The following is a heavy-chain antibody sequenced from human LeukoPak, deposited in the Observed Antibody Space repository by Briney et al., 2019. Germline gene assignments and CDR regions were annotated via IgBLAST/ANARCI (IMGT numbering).Heavy chain of an antibody. D-gene: IGHD6-19*01. CDR3: ARLSRGSGWWSDY. Sequence: AGESLQISFKGSGYTFNTYWIGWVRQMPGKGLEWMGIIYPGDSDTRYSPSFQGQVTISADKSISTAYLQWSTLKASDTAMYYCARLSRGSGWWSDYLRQGTMVTISS. J-gene: IGHJ4*02. CDR2: IYPGDSDT. CDR1: GYTFNTYW. V-gene: IGHV5-51*01.